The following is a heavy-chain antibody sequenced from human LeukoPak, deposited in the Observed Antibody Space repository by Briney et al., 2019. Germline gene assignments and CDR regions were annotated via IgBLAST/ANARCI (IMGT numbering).Heavy chain of an antibody. CDR3: ARDLNHIRGITNWFDP. Sequence: GGSLRLSCAAFGFTFSDYYMSWIRQAPGKGLEWVSDIRGSGDRTHYADSVKGRFTISRDNAKNSLYLQMNSLRAEDTAVYYCARDLNHIRGITNWFDPWGQGTLVTVSS. V-gene: IGHV3-11*01. CDR1: GFTFSDYY. CDR2: IRGSGDRT. J-gene: IGHJ5*02. D-gene: IGHD3-10*01.